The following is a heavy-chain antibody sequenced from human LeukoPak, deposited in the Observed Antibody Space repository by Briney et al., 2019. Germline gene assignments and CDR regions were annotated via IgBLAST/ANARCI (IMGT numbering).Heavy chain of an antibody. V-gene: IGHV3-48*02. J-gene: IGHJ4*02. Sequence: GGSLRLSCAASGFTFSTYCMNWVRLAPGKGLEWVSYIHSSGSTKSYADSVKGRFTISRDNAENSLYLQMSSLRDGDTAVYYCVRDNYGYHTSVSYDFDFWGQGTLVTVSS. CDR3: VRDNYGYHTSVSYDFDF. CDR1: GFTFSTYC. CDR2: IHSSGSTK. D-gene: IGHD3-10*01.